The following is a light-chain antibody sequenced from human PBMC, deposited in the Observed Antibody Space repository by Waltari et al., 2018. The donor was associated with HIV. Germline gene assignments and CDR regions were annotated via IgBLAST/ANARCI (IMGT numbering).Light chain of an antibody. Sequence: SLSVNPGEPASISCRSNQSLLHSNGYTYLDWYVKKPGQSPQLLIFVASRRASGVPDRFSGSASGTDFTLKISRVEAEDVGVYYCMQAVEKWTFGPGTKVEI. CDR3: MQAVEKWT. J-gene: IGKJ1*01. CDR1: QSLLHSNGYTY. CDR2: VAS. V-gene: IGKV2-28*01.